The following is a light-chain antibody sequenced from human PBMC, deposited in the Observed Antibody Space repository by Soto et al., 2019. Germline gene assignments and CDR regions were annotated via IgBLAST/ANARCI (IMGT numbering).Light chain of an antibody. CDR3: QQSYNTPTWT. Sequence: DIQMTQSPSSLSASVGDRVTITCRASQSISSYLNWYQQKPGRAPKLLIYAASSLQSGVPSRFSGSGSGTDFSLTISRLQPEDFATYYCQQSYNTPTWTFGQGTNVEIK. CDR2: AAS. J-gene: IGKJ1*01. V-gene: IGKV1-39*01. CDR1: QSISSY.